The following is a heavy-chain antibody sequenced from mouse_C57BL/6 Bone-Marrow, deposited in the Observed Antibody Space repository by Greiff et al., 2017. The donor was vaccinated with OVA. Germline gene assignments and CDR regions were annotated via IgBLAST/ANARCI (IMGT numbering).Heavy chain of an antibody. D-gene: IGHD2-13*01. Sequence: EVQLQQSGPELVKPGASVKIPCKASGYTFTDYNMDWVKQSHGKSLEWIGDIYPGSGSTNYNEKFKSKATLTVDTSSSTAYMQLSSLTSEDSAVYYWARRDYDDPGFAYWGQGTLVTVSA. J-gene: IGHJ3*01. V-gene: IGHV1-18*01. CDR3: ARRDYDDPGFAY. CDR2: IYPGSGST. CDR1: GYTFTDYN.